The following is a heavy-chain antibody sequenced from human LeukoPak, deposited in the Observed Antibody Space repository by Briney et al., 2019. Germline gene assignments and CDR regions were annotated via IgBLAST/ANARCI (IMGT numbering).Heavy chain of an antibody. CDR1: GFTFSSNG. CDR3: ARVRKPTKNSGYYLDY. D-gene: IGHD2-21*01. J-gene: IGHJ4*02. Sequence: TGGSLRLSCAVSGFTFSSNGVHWVRQAPGKGPEWVAVICEDGSVNYYPDSVKGRFTISRDKSRNTVYLQMNSLRDEDTAVYYCARVRKPTKNSGYYLDYWGQGTLATVSS. V-gene: IGHV3-33*01. CDR2: ICEDGSVN.